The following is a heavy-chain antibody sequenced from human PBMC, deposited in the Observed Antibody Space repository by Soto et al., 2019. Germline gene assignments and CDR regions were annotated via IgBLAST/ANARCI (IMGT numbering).Heavy chain of an antibody. J-gene: IGHJ4*02. Sequence: PSETLSLTCTVSGGSIDSGGYYWTWIRQHPGKGLEWIGYIYYNGRTSYNPSLESRVTISVDTSKNQFSLKLSSVTAADTAVYYCARDYGDYGAYDYWGQGXLVTVSS. D-gene: IGHD4-17*01. V-gene: IGHV4-31*03. CDR3: ARDYGDYGAYDY. CDR2: IYYNGRT. CDR1: GGSIDSGGYY.